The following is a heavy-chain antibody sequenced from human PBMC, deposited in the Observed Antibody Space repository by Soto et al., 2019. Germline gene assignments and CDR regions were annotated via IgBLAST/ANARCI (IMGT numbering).Heavy chain of an antibody. Sequence: GGSLRLSCAASGFTFSNYWMHWVRQAPGKGLVWVSRINSGGSSPTYAGSVKGRFTISRDNAKNTLYLQMNSLRAEDTAVYYCASRNYGSGSPTDYWGQGTLVTVSS. V-gene: IGHV3-74*01. CDR1: GFTFSNYW. CDR3: ASRNYGSGSPTDY. J-gene: IGHJ4*02. D-gene: IGHD3-10*01. CDR2: INSGGSSP.